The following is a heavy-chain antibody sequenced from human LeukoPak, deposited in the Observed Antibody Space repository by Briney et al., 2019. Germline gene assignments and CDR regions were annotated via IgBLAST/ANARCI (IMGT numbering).Heavy chain of an antibody. Sequence: ASVKVSCKASGYTFTGYYIHWVRQAPGQGLEWMGWISAYNGNTNYAQKLQGRVTMTTDTSTSTAYMELRSLRSDDTAVYYCARDQEEVGYNYWGQGTLVTVSS. CDR3: ARDQEEVGYNY. D-gene: IGHD5-24*01. V-gene: IGHV1-18*04. CDR2: ISAYNGNT. J-gene: IGHJ4*02. CDR1: GYTFTGYY.